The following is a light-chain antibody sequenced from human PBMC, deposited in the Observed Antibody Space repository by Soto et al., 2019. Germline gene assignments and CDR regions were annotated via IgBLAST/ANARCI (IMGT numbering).Light chain of an antibody. Sequence: DNQLTQSPSSISASVGDRVTITCRASQAVNSWLAWFKQKPGMAPKLVIYDVSSLQSGVPSRFSGSGSGTDFTLTISSLQPEDFATYYCQQSYSTPKTFGQGTKVDIK. V-gene: IGKV1-12*01. CDR2: DVS. J-gene: IGKJ1*01. CDR1: QAVNSW. CDR3: QQSYSTPKT.